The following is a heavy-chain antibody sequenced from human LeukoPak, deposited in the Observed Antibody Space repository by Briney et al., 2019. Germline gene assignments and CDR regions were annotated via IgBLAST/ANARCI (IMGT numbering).Heavy chain of an antibody. CDR1: GFTFGSFG. CDR2: ISSDGSKE. Sequence: GGSLRLSCAASGFTFGSFGMHWVRQAPGKGLEWLAVISSDGSKEYYADSVKGRFTISRDNSKNTLYLQMNSLRDEDTAVYYCARAGPLLVVGIFDYWGQGTLVTVSS. CDR3: ARAGPLLVVGIFDY. V-gene: IGHV3-30*03. J-gene: IGHJ4*02. D-gene: IGHD6-6*01.